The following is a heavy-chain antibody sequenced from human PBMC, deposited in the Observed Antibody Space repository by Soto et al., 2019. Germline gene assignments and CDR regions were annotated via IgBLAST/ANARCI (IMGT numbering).Heavy chain of an antibody. CDR2: INPNSGGT. Sequence: ASVKVSCKASGYTFTGYYMHWVRQAPGQGLEWMGWINPNSGGTNYAQKFQGWVTMTRDTSISAAYMELSRLRSDDTAVYYCASFGYDSSGYSLGYWSQGTLVTVSS. J-gene: IGHJ4*02. CDR1: GYTFTGYY. CDR3: ASFGYDSSGYSLGY. D-gene: IGHD3-22*01. V-gene: IGHV1-2*04.